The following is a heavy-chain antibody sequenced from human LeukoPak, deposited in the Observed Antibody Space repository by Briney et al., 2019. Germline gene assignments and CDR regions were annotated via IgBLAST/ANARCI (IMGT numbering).Heavy chain of an antibody. V-gene: IGHV4-39*01. CDR2: IYYSGST. D-gene: IGHD3-22*01. J-gene: IGHJ4*02. Sequence: SETLSLTCTVSGGSISSSSYYWGWIRQPPGKGLEWIGSIYYSGSTYYNPSLKSRVTISVDTSKNQFSLKLSSVTAADTAVYYCARGFDSSGHWGYWGQGTLVTVSS. CDR3: ARGFDSSGHWGY. CDR1: GGSISSSSYY.